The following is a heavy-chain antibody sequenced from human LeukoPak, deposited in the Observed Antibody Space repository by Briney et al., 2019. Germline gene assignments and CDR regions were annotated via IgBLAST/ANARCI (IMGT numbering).Heavy chain of an antibody. CDR2: INHSGST. CDR1: GGSFSGYY. CDR3: ARGPGIAAAGNFDY. Sequence: SETLSLTCAVYGGSFSGYYRSWIRQPPGKGLEWIGEINHSGSTNYNPSLKSRVAISVDTSKNQFSLKLSSVTAADTAVYYCARGPGIAAAGNFDYWGQGTLVTVSS. V-gene: IGHV4-34*01. D-gene: IGHD6-13*01. J-gene: IGHJ4*02.